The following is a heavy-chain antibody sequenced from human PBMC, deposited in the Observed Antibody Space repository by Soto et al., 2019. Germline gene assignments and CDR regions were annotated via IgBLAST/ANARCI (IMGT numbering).Heavy chain of an antibody. J-gene: IGHJ4*02. CDR3: ARDASPYTTSWYYFDY. CDR1: GFIFSSYS. D-gene: IGHD3-16*01. CDR2: ISSSSSTI. V-gene: IGHV3-48*02. Sequence: EVQLVESGGGLVQPGGSLRLSCAASGFIFSSYSMNWVRQAPGKGLEWVSFISSSSSTIYYADSVKGRFTISRDNAKNSLYLQMHSLRDEDTAVYYCARDASPYTTSWYYFDYWGQGTLVTVSS.